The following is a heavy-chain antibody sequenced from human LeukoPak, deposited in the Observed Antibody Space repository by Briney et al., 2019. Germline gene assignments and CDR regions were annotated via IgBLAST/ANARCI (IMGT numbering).Heavy chain of an antibody. CDR2: ISSSSSYI. J-gene: IGHJ4*02. Sequence: GGSLRLSCAASGFTFSSYSMNWVRQAPGKGLDWVSSISSSSSYIYYADSVKGRFTISRDNAKNSLYLQMNSLRAEDTAVYYCARVYSSSWYYFDYWGQGTLVTVSS. V-gene: IGHV3-21*01. CDR3: ARVYSSSWYYFDY. CDR1: GFTFSSYS. D-gene: IGHD6-13*01.